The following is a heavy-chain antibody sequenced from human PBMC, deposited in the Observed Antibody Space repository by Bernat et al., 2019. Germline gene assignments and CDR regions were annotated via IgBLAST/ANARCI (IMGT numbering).Heavy chain of an antibody. D-gene: IGHD5-12*01. CDR1: GFTFSNYW. CDR2: ISSDGSTT. V-gene: IGHV3-74*01. Sequence: EVQLVESGGGFVQPGGSLRLSCAASGFTFSNYWMHWVRQAPGKGLVWVSRISSDGSTTSYADSVKGRFTISRDKSKNTLYLQMNSLRAEDTAVYYCGRDKGVAANDAFDIWGQGTMVTVS. J-gene: IGHJ3*02. CDR3: GRDKGVAANDAFDI.